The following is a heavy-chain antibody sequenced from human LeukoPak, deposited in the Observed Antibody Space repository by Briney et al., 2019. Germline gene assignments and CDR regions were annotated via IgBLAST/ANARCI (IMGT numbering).Heavy chain of an antibody. V-gene: IGHV3-23*01. Sequence: GGSLRLSCTASGFTFRDYAMSWVRLAPGKGLEWVSAMSGTGGTTYSADSAKGRFTISRDNSKNTLYLQMNNVRAEDTAIYYCAKSPDAEGTHSWYFGRFDYWGQGTLVTVSS. CDR1: GFTFRDYA. CDR3: AKSPDAEGTHSWYFGRFDY. D-gene: IGHD6-13*01. CDR2: MSGTGGTT. J-gene: IGHJ4*02.